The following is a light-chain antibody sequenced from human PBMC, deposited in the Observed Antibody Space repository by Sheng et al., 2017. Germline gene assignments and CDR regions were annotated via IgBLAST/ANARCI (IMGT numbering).Light chain of an antibody. CDR3: QQRSNWPPSIT. CDR1: QSINRY. V-gene: IGKV3-11*01. CDR2: DAS. J-gene: IGKJ5*01. Sequence: EIVLTQSPDTLSLSPGERVTLSCRASQSINRYLAWYQQTPGQAPRLLIYDASRRAFGIPARFSGSGSGTDFTLTISSLEPEDFAVYYCQQRSNWPPSITFGQGTRVDIK.